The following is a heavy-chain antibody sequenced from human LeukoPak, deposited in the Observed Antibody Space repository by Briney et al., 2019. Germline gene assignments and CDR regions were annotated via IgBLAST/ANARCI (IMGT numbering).Heavy chain of an antibody. CDR2: IYYSGST. CDR1: GGSTSSYY. J-gene: IGHJ4*02. D-gene: IGHD3-10*01. V-gene: IGHV4-59*01. CDR3: ARVVGGVLLWFGEPYYFDY. Sequence: SETLSLTCTVSGGSTSSYYWSWIRQPPGKGLEWIGYIYYSGSTNYNPSLKSRVTISVDTSKNQFSLKLSSVTAADTAVYYCARVVGGVLLWFGEPYYFDYWGQGTLVTVSS.